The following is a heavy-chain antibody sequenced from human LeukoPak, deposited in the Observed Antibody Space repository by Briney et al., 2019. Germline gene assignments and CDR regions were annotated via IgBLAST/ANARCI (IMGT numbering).Heavy chain of an antibody. D-gene: IGHD3-3*01. CDR2: ISYDGSNE. V-gene: IGHV3-30-3*01. Sequence: PGRSLRLFCAASGFTFSSYAMHWVRQAPGKGLEWVAVISYDGSNEYYADSVKGRFTISRDNSKNTLYLQMNGPRAEDTAVYYCARGASIFGVVRLDPWGQGTLVTVSS. CDR3: ARGASIFGVVRLDP. J-gene: IGHJ5*02. CDR1: GFTFSSYA.